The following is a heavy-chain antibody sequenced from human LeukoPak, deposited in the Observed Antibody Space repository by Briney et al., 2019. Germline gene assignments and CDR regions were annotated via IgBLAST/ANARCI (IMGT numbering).Heavy chain of an antibody. D-gene: IGHD3-10*01. CDR1: GGSISSSSYY. J-gene: IGHJ3*02. CDR2: IYYSGST. CDR3: ARTNYGDAFDI. V-gene: IGHV4-39*07. Sequence: SETLSLTCTVSGGSISSSSYYWGWIRQPPGKGLEWIGSIYYSGSTYYNPSLKSRVTISVDTSKNQFSLKLSSVTAADTAVYYCARTNYGDAFDIWGQGTMVTVSS.